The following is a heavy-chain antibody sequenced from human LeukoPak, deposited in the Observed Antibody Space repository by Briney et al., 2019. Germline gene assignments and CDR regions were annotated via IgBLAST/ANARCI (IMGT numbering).Heavy chain of an antibody. CDR3: ARVRLRRFGELLYPDY. V-gene: IGHV4-38-2*02. CDR1: GYSTSSGYY. D-gene: IGHD3-10*01. Sequence: SETLSLTCTVSGYSTSSGYYWGWIRQPPGKGLEWIGSIYHSGSTYYNPSLRSRVTISVDTSKNQFSLKLSSVTAADTAVYYCARVRLRRFGELLYPDYWGQGTLVTVSS. J-gene: IGHJ4*02. CDR2: IYHSGST.